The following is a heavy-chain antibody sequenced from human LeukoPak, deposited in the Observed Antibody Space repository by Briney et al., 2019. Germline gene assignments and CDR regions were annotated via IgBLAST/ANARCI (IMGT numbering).Heavy chain of an antibody. CDR1: GYTFTNYD. D-gene: IGHD3-9*01. CDR3: VRAAQDGRHALTGIQTGNWFNP. Sequence: ASVKVSCKASGYTFTNYDINWVRQATGQGPEWMGWMNPNTGNTGYTQKFQGRLNLTKNTSIKTAYMELTSLRSEDTAIYYCVRAAQDGRHALTGIQTGNWFNPWGQGTLVTVSS. CDR2: MNPNTGNT. V-gene: IGHV1-8*01. J-gene: IGHJ5*02.